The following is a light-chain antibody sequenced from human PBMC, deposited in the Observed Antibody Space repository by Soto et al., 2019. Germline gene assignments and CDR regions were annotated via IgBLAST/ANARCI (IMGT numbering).Light chain of an antibody. J-gene: IGKJ2*01. CDR1: QSVLYNSNNKNY. V-gene: IGKV4-1*01. Sequence: DIVMTQSPDSLAVSLGERATINCKSSQSVLYNSNNKNYLSWYQQRPGQPPKLLIYWATIREFGVPDRISGSGSGTDFTLTISNLQAEDVAVYYCQQYYSTPSFGQGTKVEIK. CDR2: WAT. CDR3: QQYYSTPS.